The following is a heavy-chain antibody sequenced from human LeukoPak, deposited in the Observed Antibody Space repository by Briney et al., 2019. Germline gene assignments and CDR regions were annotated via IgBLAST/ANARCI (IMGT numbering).Heavy chain of an antibody. Sequence: PSETLYLTCTVSGGSISSSNYYWGWLRQPPGNGLEWFGTIYYSGHTYYNPSLKSRVTIFVDTSQNQFSLKLSSVTAADTAVYYCARHRRDHDFWSGSNPTDYYYYMDVWGKGTAVTVSS. CDR1: GGSISSSNYY. J-gene: IGHJ6*03. CDR2: IYYSGHT. CDR3: ARHRRDHDFWSGSNPTDYYYYMDV. D-gene: IGHD3-3*01. V-gene: IGHV4-39*01.